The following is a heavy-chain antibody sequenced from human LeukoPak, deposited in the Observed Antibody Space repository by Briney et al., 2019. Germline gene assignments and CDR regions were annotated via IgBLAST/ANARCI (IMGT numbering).Heavy chain of an antibody. CDR1: GFTLSSYL. D-gene: IGHD1-26*01. CDR3: ARTRVGGSYNY. J-gene: IGHJ4*02. CDR2: IKQDGSEK. Sequence: PGGSLRHSCTASGFTLSSYLMSWARQAPGKGLEWVANIKQDGSEKYYMDSLKGRFTISRDTAKNSLCMQMNSLSGEDTAVYYCARTRVGGSYNYWGQGTLVTVSS. V-gene: IGHV3-7*01.